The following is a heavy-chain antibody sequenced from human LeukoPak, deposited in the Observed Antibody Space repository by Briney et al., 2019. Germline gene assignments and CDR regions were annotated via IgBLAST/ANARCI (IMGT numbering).Heavy chain of an antibody. Sequence: SETLSLTCTGSGGRISRYNWGWVRPPPGKGLEWIGYIYYSGSTNYNPSLKSRVTISVDTSKNQFSLKLSSVTAADTAVYYCARSTYPWERDGDFDYWGQGTLVTVSS. CDR1: GGRISRYN. J-gene: IGHJ4*02. D-gene: IGHD1-26*01. CDR3: ARSTYPWERDGDFDY. CDR2: IYYSGST. V-gene: IGHV4-59*01.